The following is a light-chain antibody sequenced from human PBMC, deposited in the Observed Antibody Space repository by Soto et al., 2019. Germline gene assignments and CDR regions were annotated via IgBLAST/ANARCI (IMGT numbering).Light chain of an antibody. CDR3: QEYFQWPPGM. Sequence: EIVLTQSPATLSLSPGERATLSCRASQSVSSYLAWYQQRPGQAPRLLIYAASQRATGIPARFSGSGSGTEFTLTISSLQSEDFALYYCQEYFQWPPGMFGPGTKVDIK. J-gene: IGKJ1*01. V-gene: IGKV3-11*01. CDR2: AAS. CDR1: QSVSSY.